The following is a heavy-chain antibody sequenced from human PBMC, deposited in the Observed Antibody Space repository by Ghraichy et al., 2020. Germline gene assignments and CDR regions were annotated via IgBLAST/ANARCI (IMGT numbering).Heavy chain of an antibody. Sequence: GGSLRLSCAASGFTFINYAMSWVRQAPGKGLEWVSGISGSGGSTNYADSVKGRFTISRDNSKNTLYLQMNSLRAEDTAVYYCVKKGGYSGSYNEYFQHWGQGTLVTVSS. V-gene: IGHV3-23*01. J-gene: IGHJ1*01. CDR2: ISGSGGST. CDR3: VKKGGYSGSYNEYFQH. D-gene: IGHD1-26*01. CDR1: GFTFINYA.